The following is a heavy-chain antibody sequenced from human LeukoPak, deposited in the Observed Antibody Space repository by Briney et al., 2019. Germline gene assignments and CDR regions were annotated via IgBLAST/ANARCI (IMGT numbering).Heavy chain of an antibody. CDR1: GGSISSHY. CDR2: MYDSVRT. V-gene: IGHV4-59*11. J-gene: IGHJ4*02. Sequence: SETLSLTCTVPGGSISSHYWSWIRQPPGKGLEWIGYMYDSVRTKDNPSLKSRVTLSADTSENQFSLRLSSVTAADTAVYYCATIKRGNTYGYFDFWGQGILVTVSS. CDR3: ATIKRGNTYGYFDF. D-gene: IGHD5-18*01.